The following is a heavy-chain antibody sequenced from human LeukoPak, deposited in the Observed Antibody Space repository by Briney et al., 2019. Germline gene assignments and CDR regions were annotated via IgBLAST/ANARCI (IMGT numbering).Heavy chain of an antibody. J-gene: IGHJ5*02. V-gene: IGHV4-39*07. D-gene: IGHD3-10*01. CDR1: GGSISGSSYY. Sequence: SETLSLTCTVSGGSISGSSYYWGWIRQPPGTGLEWIGSIYYSGSTYYNPSLKSRVTISVDTSKNQFSLKLSSVTAADTAVYYCARGGSGSAWFDPWGQGTLVTVSS. CDR2: IYYSGST. CDR3: ARGGSGSAWFDP.